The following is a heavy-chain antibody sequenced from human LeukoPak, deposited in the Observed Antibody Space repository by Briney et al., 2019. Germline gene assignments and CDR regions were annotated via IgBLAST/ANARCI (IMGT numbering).Heavy chain of an antibody. Sequence: GGSLRLSCAASGFTFSNYDMHWVRQAPGKGLDWVAVIWYDDSKNYYADSAKGRFTISRDNSNNILYLEMSTLRAEDTGVYFCAKSRRSRDAFDIWGQGTMVTVSS. CDR2: IWYDDSKN. V-gene: IGHV3-33*06. CDR1: GFTFSNYD. J-gene: IGHJ3*02. CDR3: AKSRRSRDAFDI. D-gene: IGHD1-14*01.